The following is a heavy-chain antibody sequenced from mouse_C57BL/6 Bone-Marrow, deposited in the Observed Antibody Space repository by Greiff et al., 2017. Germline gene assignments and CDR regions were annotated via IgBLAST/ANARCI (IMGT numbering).Heavy chain of an antibody. V-gene: IGHV14-4*01. J-gene: IGHJ4*01. CDR1: GFNIKDDY. CDR3: ALPGMDY. CDR2: IDPANGDT. Sequence: VQLQQSGAELVRPGASVKLSCTASGFNIKDDYMHWVKQRPEQGLEWIGWIDPANGDTEYASKFQGKATITADTSSNTAYLQLSSMTSEDTAVYYCALPGMDYWGQGTSVTVSS.